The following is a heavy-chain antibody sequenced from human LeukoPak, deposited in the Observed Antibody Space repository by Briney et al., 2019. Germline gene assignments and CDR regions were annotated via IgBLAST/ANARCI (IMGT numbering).Heavy chain of an antibody. Sequence: GGSLRLSCAASGFTFRTYDMIWVRQAPGKGLEWVSSSSAGRPFYADSVKGRLTISRDDSTNMVYLQMNRLKVEDTAVYYCAKSQRGYYDHYFDYWGQGTLVTVSS. CDR2: SSAGRP. J-gene: IGHJ4*02. D-gene: IGHD3-22*01. V-gene: IGHV3-23*01. CDR1: GFTFRTYD. CDR3: AKSQRGYYDHYFDY.